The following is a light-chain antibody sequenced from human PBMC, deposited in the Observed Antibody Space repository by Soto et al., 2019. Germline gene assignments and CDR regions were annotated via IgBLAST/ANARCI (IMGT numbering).Light chain of an antibody. Sequence: EIVWTQAPGTLSLSPGERATLSCRASQSVSSSYLAWYQQKPGQAPRLLISGASSMATCIPDRFSGSGSGTDFTLTISRLEPEDFAVYYCQQYGSSLVTFSHGTRLEIK. CDR3: QQYGSSLVT. J-gene: IGKJ5*01. CDR1: QSVSSSY. V-gene: IGKV3-20*01. CDR2: GAS.